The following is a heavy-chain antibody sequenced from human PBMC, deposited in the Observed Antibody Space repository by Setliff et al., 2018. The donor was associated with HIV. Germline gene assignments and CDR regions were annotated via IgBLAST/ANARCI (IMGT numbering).Heavy chain of an antibody. CDR1: GTNLLPYY. CDR3: ASDAVSGYDWKWFDS. J-gene: IGHJ5*01. V-gene: IGHV1-46*01. CDR2: INTRGGST. Sequence: ASVKVSCKTSGTNLLPYYMHWVRQAPGQGLEWMGVINTRGGSTSYAQKFQGRVTMTSDKSTYTVYMELSCLTSEDTAFYYCASDAVSGYDWKWFDSWGQGTLVTVSS. D-gene: IGHD5-12*01.